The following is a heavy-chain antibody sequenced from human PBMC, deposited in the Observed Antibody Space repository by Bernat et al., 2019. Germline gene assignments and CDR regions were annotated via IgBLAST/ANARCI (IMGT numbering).Heavy chain of an antibody. J-gene: IGHJ4*01. D-gene: IGHD1-26*01. V-gene: IGHV3-11*04. CDR1: GFTLSGYF. Sequence: QVQLVESGGGSVKPGGSLRLSCAASGFTLSGYFMSWIRQAPGKGLEWVSYISSSGYTIYYADSVKGRFTISRDNTKNSIYLQMNSLRVEDTGLYYCARGSSGSYAYWGHGTQVTVYS. CDR3: ARGSSGSYAY. CDR2: ISSSGYTI.